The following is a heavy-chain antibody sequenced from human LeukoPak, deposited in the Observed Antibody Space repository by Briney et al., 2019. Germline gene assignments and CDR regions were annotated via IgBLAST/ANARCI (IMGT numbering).Heavy chain of an antibody. CDR3: ARGYDFWSGPLNWFDP. D-gene: IGHD3-3*01. V-gene: IGHV4-59*06. J-gene: IGHJ5*02. Sequence: SETLSLTCTVSGGSISSYYWSWIRQHPGKGLEWIGYIYYSGSTYYNPSLKSRVTISVDTSKNQFSLKLSSVTAADTAVYYCARGYDFWSGPLNWFDPWGQGTLVTVSS. CDR1: GGSISSYY. CDR2: IYYSGST.